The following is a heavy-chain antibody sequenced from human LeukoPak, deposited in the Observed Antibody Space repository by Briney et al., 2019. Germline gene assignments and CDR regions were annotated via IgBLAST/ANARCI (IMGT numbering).Heavy chain of an antibody. CDR3: ARGSSRRGYYYMDV. CDR2: ISSSSSYI. J-gene: IGHJ6*03. CDR1: GFTFSTYS. Sequence: GGSLRLSCAASGFTFSTYSMNWVRQAPGKGLEWVSSISSSSSYIYYADSVKGRFTISRDNAKNSLYLQMNSLRAEDTAVYYCARGSSRRGYYYMDVWGKGTTVTISS. V-gene: IGHV3-21*04.